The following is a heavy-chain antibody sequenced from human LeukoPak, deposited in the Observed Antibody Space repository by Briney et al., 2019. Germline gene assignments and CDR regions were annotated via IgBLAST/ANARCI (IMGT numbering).Heavy chain of an antibody. CDR1: GFTFYDYA. Sequence: GGSLRLSCAASGFTFYDYAMHWVRQAPGKGLEWVSGISWNSGSIGYADSVKGRFTISRDNAKNSLYLQMNSLRAEDTALYYCAKAFRAKDDYWGQGTLVTVSS. CDR3: AKAFRAKDDY. J-gene: IGHJ4*02. V-gene: IGHV3-9*01. D-gene: IGHD4/OR15-4a*01. CDR2: ISWNSGSI.